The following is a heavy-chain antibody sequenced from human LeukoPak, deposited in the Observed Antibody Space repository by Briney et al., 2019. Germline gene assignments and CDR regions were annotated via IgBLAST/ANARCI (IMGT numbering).Heavy chain of an antibody. CDR2: IYPGDSDT. J-gene: IGHJ4*02. CDR1: GYSFTSYW. Sequence: PGESLKISCKGSGYSFTSYWIGWVRQMPGKGLEWMGIIYPGDSDTRYSPSFQGQVTISADKSISTAYLQWSSLMASDTAMYYCATLQAVNARRSGSGSSLGSYGLDYWGQGTLVTVSS. D-gene: IGHD1-26*01. CDR3: ATLQAVNARRSGSGSSLGSYGLDY. V-gene: IGHV5-51*01.